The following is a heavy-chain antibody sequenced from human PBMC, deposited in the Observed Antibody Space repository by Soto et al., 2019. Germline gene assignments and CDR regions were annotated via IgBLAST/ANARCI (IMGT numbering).Heavy chain of an antibody. CDR2: ISGTGGT. J-gene: IGHJ4*02. CDR3: AKDRRGAYCSGGICYSPYY. Sequence: EVQLWESGGGLVQPGGSLRLSCAVSGFTFSSHVTSWVRQAPGKGLEWVSAISGTGGTYYADSVKGRFTISRDNSKNALYLQMNNLRDEDTAVYYCAKDRRGAYCSGGICYSPYYWGQGTLVIVSS. D-gene: IGHD2-15*01. V-gene: IGHV3-23*01. CDR1: GFTFSSHV.